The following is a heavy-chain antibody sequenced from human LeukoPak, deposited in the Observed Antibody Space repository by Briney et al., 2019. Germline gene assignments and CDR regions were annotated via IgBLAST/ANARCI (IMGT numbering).Heavy chain of an antibody. CDR1: GGSFSAYY. Sequence: PSETLSLTCGVYGGSFSAYYWSWIRQAPEKGLEWIGEINHRGSTNYNPSLKSRVTISLDTSENQFSLKLSSVTAADTAVYYCARGRITTFGVVIPLDYWGQGTLVTVSS. J-gene: IGHJ4*02. CDR3: ARGRITTFGVVIPLDY. V-gene: IGHV4-34*01. D-gene: IGHD3-3*01. CDR2: INHRGST.